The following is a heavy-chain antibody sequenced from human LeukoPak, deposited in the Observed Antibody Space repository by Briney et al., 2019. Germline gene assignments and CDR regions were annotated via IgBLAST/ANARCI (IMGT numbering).Heavy chain of an antibody. CDR1: GGSLNGYC. CDR2: INYSGST. Sequence: SETLSLTCAVYGGSLNGYCWSWIRQPPGKGLEWIGEINYSGSTNYNPSLKSRVTISVDTSKNQFSLKLSSVTAADTAVYYCAREDSSGYYEYWGQGTLVTVSS. V-gene: IGHV4-34*01. CDR3: AREDSSGYYEY. D-gene: IGHD3-22*01. J-gene: IGHJ4*02.